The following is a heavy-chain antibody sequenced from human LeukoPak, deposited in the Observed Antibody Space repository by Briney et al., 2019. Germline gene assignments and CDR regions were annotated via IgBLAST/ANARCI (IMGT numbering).Heavy chain of an antibody. CDR2: IRSKANSYAT. CDR1: GFTFSSYA. J-gene: IGHJ4*02. V-gene: IGHV3-73*01. CDR3: NCGVAGRGASDY. D-gene: IGHD6-19*01. Sequence: GGSLRLSCSASGFTFSSYAMHWVRQASGKGLEWVGRIRSKANSYATAYAASVKGRFTISRDDSKNTAYLQMNSLKTEDTAVYYCNCGVAGRGASDYWGQGTLVTVSS.